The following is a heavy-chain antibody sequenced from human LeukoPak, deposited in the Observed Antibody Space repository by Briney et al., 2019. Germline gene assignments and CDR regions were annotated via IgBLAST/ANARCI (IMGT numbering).Heavy chain of an antibody. J-gene: IGHJ6*02. CDR2: ISWNSGSI. CDR1: GFTFDDYA. CDR3: AKDGRSRPYGMDV. Sequence: GGSLRLSCAASGFTFDDYAMYWVRQAPGKGLEWVSGISWNSGSIGYADSVKGRFTVSRDNAKNSLYLQMNSLRAEDTALYYCAKDGRSRPYGMDVWGQGTTVTVSS. D-gene: IGHD2-15*01. V-gene: IGHV3-9*01.